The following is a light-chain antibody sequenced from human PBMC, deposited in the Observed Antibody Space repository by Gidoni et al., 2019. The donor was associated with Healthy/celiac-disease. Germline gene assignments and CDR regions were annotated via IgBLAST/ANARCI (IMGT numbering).Light chain of an antibody. J-gene: IGKJ5*01. CDR2: AAS. V-gene: IGKV1-39*01. CDR3: RQSYSTPIT. Sequence: DIQMTQSPSSLSASVVDRVTITCRASQSISSYLNWYQQKPGKAPKLLIYAASSLQSGVPSRFSGSGSGTDFTLTISSLQPEDFATYYCRQSYSTPITFGQGTRLEIK. CDR1: QSISSY.